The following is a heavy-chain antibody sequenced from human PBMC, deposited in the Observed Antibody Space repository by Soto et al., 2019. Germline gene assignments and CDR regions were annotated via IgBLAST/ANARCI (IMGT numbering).Heavy chain of an antibody. J-gene: IGHJ4*02. CDR2: IWYDGSNK. CDR3: ARESVTRYYFDY. D-gene: IGHD4-4*01. V-gene: IGHV3-33*01. Sequence: SLRRSCAASGFTFSSYGMHWVRQAPGKGLEWVAVIWYDGSNKYYADSVKGRFTISRDNSKNTLYLQMNSLRAEDTAVYYCARESVTRYYFDYWGQGTLVTVSS. CDR1: GFTFSSYG.